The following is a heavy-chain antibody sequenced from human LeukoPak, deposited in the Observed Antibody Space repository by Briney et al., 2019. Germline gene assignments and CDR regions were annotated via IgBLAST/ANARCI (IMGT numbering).Heavy chain of an antibody. CDR2: INHSRST. V-gene: IGHV4-34*01. J-gene: IGHJ4*02. CDR3: ARGRNDSSGYYYVLDY. Sequence: SETLSLTCAVYGGSFRGYYWSWIRQPPGKGLEGIGEINHSRSTNYNPSLKSRVTISVETSKNQFSLKLSSVTAADTAVYYCARGRNDSSGYYYVLDYWGQGTLVTVSS. D-gene: IGHD3-22*01. CDR1: GGSFRGYY.